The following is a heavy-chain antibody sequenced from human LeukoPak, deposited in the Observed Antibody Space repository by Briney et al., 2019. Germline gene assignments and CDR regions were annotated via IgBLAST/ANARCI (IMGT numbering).Heavy chain of an antibody. CDR2: INTVASYI. V-gene: IGHV3-21*06. J-gene: IGHJ4*02. Sequence: GGSLRLSCAASGLTFSSFSFNWVRQGPGKGLEWVSSINTVASYIYYADSVKGRFTISRDNAKNPLYLQMNSLRAEDTGVYYCARLRRSSDKSGFYYYYDYWGQGTLVTVSS. CDR1: GLTFSSFS. CDR3: ARLRRSSDKSGFYYYYDY. D-gene: IGHD3-22*01.